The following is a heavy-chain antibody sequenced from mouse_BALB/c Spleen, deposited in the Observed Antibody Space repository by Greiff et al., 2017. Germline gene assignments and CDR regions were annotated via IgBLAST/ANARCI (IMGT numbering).Heavy chain of an antibody. D-gene: IGHD4-1*01. V-gene: IGHV1S137*01. J-gene: IGHJ2*01. CDR1: GYTFTDYA. CDR2: ISTYYGDA. CDR3: ARGEVTGHYFDY. Sequence: QVQLQQSGAELVRPGVSVKISCKGSGYTFTDYAMHWVKQSHAKSLEWIGVISTYYGDASYNQKFKGKATMTVDKSSSTAYMELARLTSEDSAIYYGARGEVTGHYFDYWGQGTTLTVSS.